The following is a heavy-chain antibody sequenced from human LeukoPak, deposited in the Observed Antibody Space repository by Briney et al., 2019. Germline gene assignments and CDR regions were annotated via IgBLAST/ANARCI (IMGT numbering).Heavy chain of an antibody. CDR3: ATMKGYFEN. CDR2: VTGGGLTT. V-gene: IGHV3-23*01. D-gene: IGHD3-22*01. CDR1: GFTLSTYG. Sequence: GGSLRLSCAASGFTLSTYGMSWVRQAPGKGLEWVSAVTGGGLTTYYADSVKGRFTISRDNSKNTLYLQMNSLRAEDTAVYYCATMKGYFENWGQGTLGTVSS. J-gene: IGHJ4*02.